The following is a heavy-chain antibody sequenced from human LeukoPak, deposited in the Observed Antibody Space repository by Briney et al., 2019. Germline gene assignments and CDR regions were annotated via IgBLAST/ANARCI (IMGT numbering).Heavy chain of an antibody. V-gene: IGHV4-34*01. D-gene: IGHD1-26*01. CDR3: ARIRYSGSYYVDY. J-gene: IGHJ4*02. CDR2: INHSGST. Sequence: SETLSLTCAVYGGSFSGYYWTWIRQPPGKGLEWIGEINHSGSTNYNPSLKSRVTISVDTSKSQFSLKLSSVTTADTAVYYCARIRYSGSYYVDYWGQGTLVTVSS. CDR1: GGSFSGYY.